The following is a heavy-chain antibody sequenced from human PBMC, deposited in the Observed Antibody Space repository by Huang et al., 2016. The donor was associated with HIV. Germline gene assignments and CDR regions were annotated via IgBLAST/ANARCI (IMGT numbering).Heavy chain of an antibody. J-gene: IGHJ5*02. D-gene: IGHD3-10*01. CDR1: GGSLSGYY. CDR2: INHLGSP. CDR3: ARDATKNPRGWFDP. Sequence: QVHLQQWGAGLLKSAEILSLTCAVYGGSLSGYYWSWLRQTHGKGLEWIGEINHLGSPNYNPSLKSRVAMSMDGSKKQFSLKLRSISDADTAVYFCARDATKNPRGWFDPWGQGTLVTVSS. V-gene: IGHV4-34*02.